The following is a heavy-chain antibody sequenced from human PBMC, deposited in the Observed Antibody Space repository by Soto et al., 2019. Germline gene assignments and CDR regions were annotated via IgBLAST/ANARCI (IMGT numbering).Heavy chain of an antibody. V-gene: IGHV1-18*01. CDR1: GYTFTSYG. D-gene: IGHD1-1*01. CDR2: ISAHNGNT. J-gene: IGHJ4*02. CDR3: ARGRYGDY. Sequence: QVHLVQSGAEVKKPGASVKVSCKASGYTFTSYGITWVRQAPGQGLEWMGWISAHNGNTDYAQKLQGRVIVTRDTPTSTAYMELMSLISDDTAVYYCARGRYGDYWGQGALVNVSS.